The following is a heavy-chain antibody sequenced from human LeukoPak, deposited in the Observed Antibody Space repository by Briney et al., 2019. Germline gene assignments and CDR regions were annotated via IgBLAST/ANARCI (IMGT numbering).Heavy chain of an antibody. Sequence: PSETLSLTCAVYGGSFSGYYWSWIRQPPGKGLEWIGETNHSGSTNYNPSLKSRVTISVDTSKNQFSLKLSSVTAADTAVYHCARLFPVVRGVSDYWGQGTLVTVSS. D-gene: IGHD3-10*01. CDR3: ARLFPVVRGVSDY. V-gene: IGHV4-34*01. CDR2: TNHSGST. CDR1: GGSFSGYY. J-gene: IGHJ4*02.